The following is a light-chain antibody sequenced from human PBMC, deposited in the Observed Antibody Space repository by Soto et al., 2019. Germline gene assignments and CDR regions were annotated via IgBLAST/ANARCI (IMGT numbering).Light chain of an antibody. Sequence: QSALTQPPSVSGAPGQRVTIPCTGTSSNIGAGFDVHWYQQLPGTAPKLLIFGNSNRPSGVPDRFSGSKSGTSASLAITGLQPEDEVVYYCQSFDSSLGFFYVFGTGTKVPVL. J-gene: IGLJ1*01. CDR3: QSFDSSLGFFYV. CDR2: GNS. V-gene: IGLV1-40*01. CDR1: SSNIGAGFD.